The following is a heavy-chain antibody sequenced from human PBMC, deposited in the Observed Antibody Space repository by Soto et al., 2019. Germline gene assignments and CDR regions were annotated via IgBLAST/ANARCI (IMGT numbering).Heavy chain of an antibody. CDR2: IKRNIDGGTT. Sequence: EVQLVESGGGLVKPGGSLRLSCAASGFTFSNAWMSWARQATGGGLEWVGRIKRNIDGGTTDYAAPVKGRFAISRDDSNSILYLEMNSLRSEDTAVYYCTTVDAVVLNWGQGLLVTVSS. J-gene: IGHJ4*02. CDR3: TTVDAVVLN. V-gene: IGHV3-15*01. CDR1: GFTFSNAW. D-gene: IGHD6-19*01.